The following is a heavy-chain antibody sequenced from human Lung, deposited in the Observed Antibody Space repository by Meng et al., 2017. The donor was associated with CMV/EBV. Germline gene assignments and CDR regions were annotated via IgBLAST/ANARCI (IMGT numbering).Heavy chain of an antibody. CDR1: GFTFSNYD. Sequence: AAGFTFSNYDIHWVRQAPGKGLEWVAFIRSDGTEKYYADSVKGRFTISRDNFKNTLYLQMKSLRAEDTAVYYCAKFLSLEPDDAFDIWGQGAVVTVS. D-gene: IGHD3-3*01. CDR3: AKFLSLEPDDAFDI. CDR2: IRSDGTEK. J-gene: IGHJ3*02. V-gene: IGHV3-30*02.